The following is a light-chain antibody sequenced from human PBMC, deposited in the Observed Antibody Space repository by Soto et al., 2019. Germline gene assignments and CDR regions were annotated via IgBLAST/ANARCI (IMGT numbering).Light chain of an antibody. Sequence: EIVMTQSPATLSVSPGERATLSCRASQSVSNNLAWYQQKPGQAPRLLIYGASTRATGIPARFSGSGSGTEFTLTISGLLSEDFAVYYCQQYNNWRRTFGQGTKVEIK. CDR2: GAS. CDR1: QSVSNN. V-gene: IGKV3-15*01. CDR3: QQYNNWRRT. J-gene: IGKJ1*01.